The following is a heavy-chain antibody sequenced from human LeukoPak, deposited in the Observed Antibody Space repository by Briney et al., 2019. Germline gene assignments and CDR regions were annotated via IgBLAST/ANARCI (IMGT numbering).Heavy chain of an antibody. V-gene: IGHV4-30-4*08. J-gene: IGHJ4*02. CDR3: ARVNGGGTAGPFDY. Sequence: SETLSLTCTVSGGSISSGGYYWSWIRQPPGKGLEWIGYIYYSGSTYYNPSPKSRVTISVDTSKNQFSLKLSSVTAADTAVYYCARVNGGGTAGPFDYWGQGTLVTVSS. CDR1: GGSISSGGYY. D-gene: IGHD2-15*01. CDR2: IYYSGST.